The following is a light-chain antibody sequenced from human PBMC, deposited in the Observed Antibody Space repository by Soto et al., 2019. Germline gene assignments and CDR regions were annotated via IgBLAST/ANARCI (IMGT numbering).Light chain of an antibody. CDR2: KAS. CDR3: QQYNSWWT. V-gene: IGKV1-5*03. Sequence: DIQMTQSPSTLSASVGDRVTITCRASQSISSWLAWYQQKPGKAPKLLLYKASSLESGVPSRFSGSGSGTEFTLTISSLQPYDFATYFCQQYNSWWTFGQGTKLEIK. CDR1: QSISSW. J-gene: IGKJ2*02.